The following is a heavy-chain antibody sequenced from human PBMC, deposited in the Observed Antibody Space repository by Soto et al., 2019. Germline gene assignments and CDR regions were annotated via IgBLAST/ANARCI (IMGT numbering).Heavy chain of an antibody. V-gene: IGHV4-34*01. CDR1: GGSFSGYY. CDR2: INHSGST. J-gene: IGHJ5*02. Sequence: KPSETLSLTCAVYGGSFSGYYWSWIRQPPGKGLEWIGEINHSGSTNYXPXIXXRXXXSVDASKHQFSLKLSSVTAADTAVYYCARGRRQLVRAGNWFDPWGQGTLVTVSS. CDR3: ARGRRQLVRAGNWFDP. D-gene: IGHD6-6*01.